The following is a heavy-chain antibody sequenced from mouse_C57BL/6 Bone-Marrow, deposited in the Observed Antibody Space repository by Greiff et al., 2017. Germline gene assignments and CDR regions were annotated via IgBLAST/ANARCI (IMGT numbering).Heavy chain of an antibody. J-gene: IGHJ2*01. D-gene: IGHD2-3*01. Sequence: VQLQESGAELARPGASVKLSCKASGYTFTSYGISWVKQRTGQGLEWIGEIYPRSGNTYYNEKFKGKATLTADKSSSTAYMELRSLTSEDSAVYFCARWGSYDGYLDYWGQGTTLTVSS. CDR2: IYPRSGNT. V-gene: IGHV1-81*01. CDR1: GYTFTSYG. CDR3: ARWGSYDGYLDY.